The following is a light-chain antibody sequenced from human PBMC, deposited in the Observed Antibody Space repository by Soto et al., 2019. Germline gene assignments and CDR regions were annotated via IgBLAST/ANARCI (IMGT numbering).Light chain of an antibody. V-gene: IGLV1-40*01. CDR2: GNS. Sequence: QPVLTQPPSVSGAAWQRVTSSCTGSSSKIGAGYDVHWYQQLPGTAPKLLIYGNSNRPSGVPDRFSGSKSGTSASLAITGLQAEDEADYYCQSYDSSLSGVVFGGGTKLTVL. J-gene: IGLJ2*01. CDR3: QSYDSSLSGVV. CDR1: SSKIGAGYD.